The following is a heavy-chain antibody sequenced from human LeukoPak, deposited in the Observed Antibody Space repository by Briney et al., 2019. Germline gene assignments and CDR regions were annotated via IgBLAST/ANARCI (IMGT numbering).Heavy chain of an antibody. D-gene: IGHD5-24*01. CDR2: IYSGGST. CDR3: ARRGDGYRPDAFDI. V-gene: IGHV3-53*04. Sequence: GGSLRLSCAASGFTVSSNYMGWVRQAPGKGLEWVSVIYSGGSTYYADSVKGRFTISRHNSKNTLYLQMNSLRAEDTAVYYCARRGDGYRPDAFDIWGQGTMVTVSS. J-gene: IGHJ3*02. CDR1: GFTVSSNY.